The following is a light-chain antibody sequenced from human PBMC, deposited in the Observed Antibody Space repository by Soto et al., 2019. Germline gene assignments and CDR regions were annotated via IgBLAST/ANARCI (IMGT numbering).Light chain of an antibody. J-gene: IGLJ1*01. CDR3: CSYADTYTYL. CDR1: SSNIGSHT. V-gene: IGLV1-44*01. Sequence: QSVLTQPPSTSGTPGQRVAISCSGTSSNIGSHTVNWYQQLPGTAPKLLIYGDDQRPSGIPDRFSGSKSGTSASLAISGLHSEDGVDYYCCSYADTYTYLFGPGTKLTVL. CDR2: GDD.